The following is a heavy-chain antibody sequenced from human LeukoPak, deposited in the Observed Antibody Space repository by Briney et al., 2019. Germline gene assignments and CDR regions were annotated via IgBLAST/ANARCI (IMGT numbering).Heavy chain of an antibody. CDR2: MNANNGNT. V-gene: IGHV1-8*02. CDR1: GYPLTSFE. J-gene: IGHJ4*02. D-gene: IGHD2-15*01. Sequence: ASVTVSCKASGYPLTSFEINWVRQAAGQGLEWMGWMNANNGNTDYAQKFQGRLTMTRTPSISTAYMELSSLRSEDTAIYYCARAGSCSADTCYTYIDYWGQGTLVTVSS. CDR3: ARAGSCSADTCYTYIDY.